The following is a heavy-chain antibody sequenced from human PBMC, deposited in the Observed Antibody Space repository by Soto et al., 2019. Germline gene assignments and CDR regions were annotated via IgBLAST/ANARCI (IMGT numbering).Heavy chain of an antibody. J-gene: IGHJ5*02. Sequence: SETLSLTCTFSGGSISSYYWSLIRQPPGKGLEWIGYIYYSGSTNYNPSLKSRVTISVDTSKNQFSLKLSSVTAADTAVYYCAGDNLWFGEFGFDPWGQGTLVTVSS. V-gene: IGHV4-59*01. D-gene: IGHD3-10*01. CDR3: AGDNLWFGEFGFDP. CDR1: GGSISSYY. CDR2: IYYSGST.